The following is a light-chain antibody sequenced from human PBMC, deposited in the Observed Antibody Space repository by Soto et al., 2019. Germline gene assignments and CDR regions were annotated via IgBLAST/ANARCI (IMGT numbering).Light chain of an antibody. CDR2: DAS. CDR3: QQYNNWPPWT. J-gene: IGKJ1*01. Sequence: EIVMTQSPATLSVSPGERATLSCRASQSVSSNLAWYQQKPGQAPRLLIYDASTRATGMPARFSGSGSGTEFTLTISSLHSEDFAFYYCQQYNNWPPWTFGQGTKVEIK. CDR1: QSVSSN. V-gene: IGKV3-15*01.